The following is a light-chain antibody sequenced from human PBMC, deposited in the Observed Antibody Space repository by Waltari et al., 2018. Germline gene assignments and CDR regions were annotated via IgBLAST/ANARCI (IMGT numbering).Light chain of an antibody. CDR2: MGS. CDR1: QNVFHSNGNNY. V-gene: IGKV2-28*01. Sequence: DIVMTQSPLSLPVTPGEPASISCRSSQNVFHSNGNNYLDWYLQKPGQSPQLLIDMGSNRASGVPDRFSGSGSGTDFTLKISRVEAEDVGVYYCMQALQTPYTFGQGTKLEIK. CDR3: MQALQTPYT. J-gene: IGKJ2*01.